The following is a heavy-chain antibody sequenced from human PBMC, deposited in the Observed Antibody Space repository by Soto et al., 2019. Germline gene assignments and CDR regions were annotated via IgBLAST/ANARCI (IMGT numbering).Heavy chain of an antibody. V-gene: IGHV5-10-1*01. Sequence: GESLKISCKGSGYSFAGYWITWVRQKPGKGLEWMGRIDPSDSQTYYSPSFRGHVTISVTKSITTVFLQWRSLRASDTAMYYCARQIYDSDTGPNFQYYFDSWGQGTQVTVYS. CDR3: ARQIYDSDTGPNFQYYFDS. D-gene: IGHD3-22*01. CDR2: IDPSDSQT. CDR1: GYSFAGYW. J-gene: IGHJ4*02.